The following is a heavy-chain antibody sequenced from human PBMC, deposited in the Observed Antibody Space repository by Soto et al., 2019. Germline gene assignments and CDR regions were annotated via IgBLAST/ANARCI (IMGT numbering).Heavy chain of an antibody. V-gene: IGHV4-39*01. CDR3: ATADGFGVVTPFFEY. J-gene: IGHJ4*02. D-gene: IGHD3-3*01. CDR2: SFYRGST. CDR1: GGSISSRSHY. Sequence: QLQLQGSGPGLVKPSETLSLTCTVSGGSISSRSHYWGWIRQSPGKHLEWIGSSFYRGSTHYNPSLKTRVTISVDTSKNQVSLKLYSVTAADTALYYCATADGFGVVTPFFEYWGQGILVTVSS.